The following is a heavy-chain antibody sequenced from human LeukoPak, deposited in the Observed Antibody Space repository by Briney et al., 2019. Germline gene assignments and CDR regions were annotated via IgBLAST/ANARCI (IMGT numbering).Heavy chain of an antibody. V-gene: IGHV1-2*02. CDR3: ARVRRYCSGGSCWNWFDP. D-gene: IGHD2-15*01. J-gene: IGHJ5*02. Sequence: ASVKVSCKASGYTCTGYYMHWVWLAPAPGHERKGWINTNSGGTNYAQKFQGRVTMTRDTSISTAYMELSRLRSDDTAVYYCARVRRYCSGGSCWNWFDPWGQGTLVTVSS. CDR2: INTNSGGT. CDR1: GYTCTGYY.